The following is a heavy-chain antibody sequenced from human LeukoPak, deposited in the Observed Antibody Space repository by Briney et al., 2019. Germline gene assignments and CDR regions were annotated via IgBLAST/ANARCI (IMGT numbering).Heavy chain of an antibody. J-gene: IGHJ4*02. D-gene: IGHD2-2*01. CDR3: ARHGVASFVVVPAAYDY. CDR1: GGSISSSSYY. CDR2: IYYSGST. Sequence: PSETLSLTRTVSGGSISSSSYYWGWIRQPPGKGLEWIGSIYYSGSTYYNPSLKSRVTTFVDTSKNQFFLRLSSVTAADTAVYYCARHGVASFVVVPAAYDYWGQGTLVTVSS. V-gene: IGHV4-39*01.